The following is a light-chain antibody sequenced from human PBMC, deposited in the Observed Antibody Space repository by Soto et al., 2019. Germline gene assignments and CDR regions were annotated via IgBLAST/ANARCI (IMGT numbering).Light chain of an antibody. V-gene: IGKV1-9*01. CDR2: STS. J-gene: IGKJ5*01. CDR1: QGISGF. Sequence: DIQLTQSPSFLSASVGDRVTITCRASQGISGFLAWDQQKPGKAPKLLIYSTSTLETGVPSRFSGSASGTELTLTISSLQPEDFATYYCQHLNTYLITFGQGNRLEIK. CDR3: QHLNTYLIT.